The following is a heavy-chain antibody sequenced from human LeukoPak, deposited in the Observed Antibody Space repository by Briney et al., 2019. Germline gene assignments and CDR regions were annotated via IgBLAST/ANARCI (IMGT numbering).Heavy chain of an antibody. Sequence: GGTLRLSCAASGFTFSSYGMSWVRQAPGKGLEWVSAISGSGGSTYYADSVKGRFTISRDNSKNTLYLQMNSLRAEDTAVYYCAKDRDDSSGYYYYYFDYWGQGTLVTVSS. CDR3: AKDRDDSSGYYYYYFDY. J-gene: IGHJ4*02. CDR2: ISGSGGST. V-gene: IGHV3-23*01. CDR1: GFTFSSYG. D-gene: IGHD3-22*01.